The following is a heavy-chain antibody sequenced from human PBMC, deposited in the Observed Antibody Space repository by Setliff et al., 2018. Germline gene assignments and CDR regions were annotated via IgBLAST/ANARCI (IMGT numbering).Heavy chain of an antibody. CDR1: GYIFSSYG. V-gene: IGHV1-18*01. J-gene: IGHJ4*02. Sequence: GASVKVSCKASGYIFSSYGITWVRQAPGQGLEWMGWISGLNGKVDYAPKVLGRITVTADTSTRTSYMEMRNLTSDDTAVYYCTMYVYGYVYWGQGTLVTVSS. D-gene: IGHD5-18*01. CDR3: TMYVYGYVY. CDR2: ISGLNGKV.